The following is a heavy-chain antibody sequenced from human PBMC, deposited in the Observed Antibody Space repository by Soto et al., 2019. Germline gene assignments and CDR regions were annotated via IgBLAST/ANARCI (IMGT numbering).Heavy chain of an antibody. J-gene: IGHJ6*02. CDR1: GGTFSSYA. CDR3: ARSIFSSGWYRSSRGIDV. Sequence: SVKVSCKASGGTFSSYAISWVRQAPGQGLEWMGGIIPIFGTANYAQKFQGRVTITADESTSTAYMELSSLRSEDKAVYYCARSIFSSGWYRSSRGIDVWGQGTTVTVSS. CDR2: IIPIFGTA. D-gene: IGHD6-19*01. V-gene: IGHV1-69*13.